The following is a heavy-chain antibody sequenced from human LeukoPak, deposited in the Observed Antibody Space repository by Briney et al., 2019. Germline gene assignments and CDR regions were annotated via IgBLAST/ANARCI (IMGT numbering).Heavy chain of an antibody. CDR1: GGSISSYY. J-gene: IGHJ6*02. V-gene: IGHV4-59*01. CDR2: IYYSGST. CDR3: ARDRSTYYYYYGMDV. Sequence: SETLSLTCTVSGGSISSYYWSLIRQPPGKGLEWIGYIYYSGSTNYNPSLKSRVTISVDTSKNQFSLKLSSVTAADTAVYYCARDRSTYYYYYGMDVWGQGTTVTVSS.